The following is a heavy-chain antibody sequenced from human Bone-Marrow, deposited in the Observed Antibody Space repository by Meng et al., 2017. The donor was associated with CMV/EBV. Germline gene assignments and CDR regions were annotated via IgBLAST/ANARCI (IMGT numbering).Heavy chain of an antibody. Sequence: GESLKISCAASGFTFSSYEMNWVRQAPGKGLEWVSYISSSGSTIYYADSVKGQFTISRDNAKNSLYLQMNSLRAEDTAVYYCARDGGVVPPACWFDPWGQGTLVTVSS. CDR3: ARDGGVVPPACWFDP. CDR1: GFTFSSYE. V-gene: IGHV3-48*03. D-gene: IGHD2-2*01. CDR2: ISSSGSTI. J-gene: IGHJ5*02.